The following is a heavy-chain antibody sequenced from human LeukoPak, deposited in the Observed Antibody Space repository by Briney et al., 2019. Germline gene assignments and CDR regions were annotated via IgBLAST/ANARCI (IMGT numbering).Heavy chain of an antibody. CDR3: AKEGGVSYCSPTTCGCDG. V-gene: IGHV3-30*18. Sequence: GGSLILSCAASGFTFSNSGMHWVRQAPGKGREGVAHIVYDGNDKNYADSVKGRFTISRDNSKNTLYLQMNSMRPEDTAVYYCAKEGGVSYCSPTTCGCDGWGQGTDDTVSS. J-gene: IGHJ4*02. CDR2: IVYDGNDK. D-gene: IGHD2-2*01. CDR1: GFTFSNSG.